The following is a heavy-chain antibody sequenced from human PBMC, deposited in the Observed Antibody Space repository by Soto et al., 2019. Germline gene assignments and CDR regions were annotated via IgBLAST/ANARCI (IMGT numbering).Heavy chain of an antibody. J-gene: IGHJ3*02. CDR3: ARVPARYYDSSGYPADI. CDR1: GGTFSSYA. V-gene: IGHV1-69*13. CDR2: IIPIFGTA. D-gene: IGHD3-22*01. Sequence: ASVKVSCKASGGTFSSYAISWVRQAPGQGLEWMGGIIPIFGTANYAQKFQGRVTITADESTSTAYMELSSLRSEDTAVYYCARVPARYYDSSGYPADIWGQGTMVTVSS.